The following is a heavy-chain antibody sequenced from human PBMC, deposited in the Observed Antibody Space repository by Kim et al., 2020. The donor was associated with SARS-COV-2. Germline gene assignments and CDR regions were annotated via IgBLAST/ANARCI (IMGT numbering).Heavy chain of an antibody. J-gene: IGHJ4*02. D-gene: IGHD6-13*01. Sequence: NYGQKFQGRVTMTRDTSIRTAYMELSRLRSDDTAVYYCAREAPYSSSWYSSWGQGTLVTVSS. CDR3: AREAPYSSSWYSS. V-gene: IGHV1-2*02.